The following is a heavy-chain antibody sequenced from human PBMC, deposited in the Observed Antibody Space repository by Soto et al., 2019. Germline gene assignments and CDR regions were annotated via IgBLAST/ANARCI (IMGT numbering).Heavy chain of an antibody. V-gene: IGHV3-23*01. CDR2: ISGSGGST. Sequence: ASGFTFSSYAMSWVRQAPGKGLEWVSAISGSGGSTYYADSVKGRFTISRDNSKNTLYLQMNSLRAEDTAVYYCAKGGRVRNWNYESYFDYWGQGTLVTVSS. CDR1: GFTFSSYA. J-gene: IGHJ4*02. D-gene: IGHD1-7*01. CDR3: AKGGRVRNWNYESYFDY.